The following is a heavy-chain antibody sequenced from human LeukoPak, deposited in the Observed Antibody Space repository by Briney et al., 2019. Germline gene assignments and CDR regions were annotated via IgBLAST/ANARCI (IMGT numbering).Heavy chain of an antibody. CDR3: ARDLDNYRIAARYDY. D-gene: IGHD6-6*01. J-gene: IGHJ4*02. Sequence: ASVKVSCKASGYTFTGYYMHWVRQAPGQGLEWMGWINPNSGGTNYAQKFQGRVTLTRDTSISTAYMELRRLRSDDTAVYYCARDLDNYRIAARYDYWGQGTLVTVSS. V-gene: IGHV1-2*02. CDR1: GYTFTGYY. CDR2: INPNSGGT.